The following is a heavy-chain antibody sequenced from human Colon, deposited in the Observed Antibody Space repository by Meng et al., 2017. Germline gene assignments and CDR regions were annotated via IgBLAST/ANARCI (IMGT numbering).Heavy chain of an antibody. V-gene: IGHV3-21*01. CDR1: VFTFTAHS. D-gene: IGHD6-19*01. CDR3: ARDYTGWYLLDY. CDR2: ISTTGTYT. J-gene: IGHJ4*02. Sequence: DGQLVGFGGGLLKTGGSLSLSCAASVFTFTAHSMTWVRQAPGKGLEWVSSISTTGTYTYYADSVEGRFTISRDNAKGSVYLEMNSLRVEDTAVYYCARDYTGWYLLDYWGQGTLVTVSS.